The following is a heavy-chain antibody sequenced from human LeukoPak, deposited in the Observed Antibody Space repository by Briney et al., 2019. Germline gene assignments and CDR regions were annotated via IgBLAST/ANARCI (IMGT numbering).Heavy chain of an antibody. Sequence: GGSLRLSCAASGFTFSGAWMSWVRQAPGKGLEWVGRIKSKTDGGTTDYAAPVKGRLTISRDDSKNMLYLQVNSLQTEDTAVYYCTAGVGTTDFDYWGQGTLVTVSS. CDR3: TAGVGTTDFDY. D-gene: IGHD2/OR15-2a*01. V-gene: IGHV3-15*01. CDR1: GFTFSGAW. J-gene: IGHJ4*02. CDR2: IKSKTDGGTT.